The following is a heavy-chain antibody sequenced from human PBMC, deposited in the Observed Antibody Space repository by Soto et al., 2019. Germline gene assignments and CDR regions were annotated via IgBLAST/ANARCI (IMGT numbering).Heavy chain of an antibody. J-gene: IGHJ3*01. CDR3: AKDIQQWLVLDAFDV. CDR2: LSGSGGNT. V-gene: IGHV3-23*01. CDR1: GFTFINYA. D-gene: IGHD6-19*01. Sequence: EVQLLESGGGLVQPGGSLRLSCAASGFTFINYAMSWVRQAPGKGLEWVSSLSGSGGNTYADSVEGRFTVSRDNSKNTLYLQMNSLRAEDTAVYFCAKDIQQWLVLDAFDVWGQGTMVTVSS.